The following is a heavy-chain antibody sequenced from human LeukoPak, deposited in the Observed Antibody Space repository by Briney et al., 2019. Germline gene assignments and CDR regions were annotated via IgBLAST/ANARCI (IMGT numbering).Heavy chain of an antibody. J-gene: IGHJ4*02. CDR3: ARDGSYYAPLGDY. D-gene: IGHD1-26*01. CDR2: INHSGST. V-gene: IGHV4-34*01. CDR1: GGSFSGYY. Sequence: SETLSLTCAVYGGSFSGYYWSWIRQPPGKGREWIGEINHSGSTNYNPSLKGRVTISVDTSKNHFSLKLSSVTAADTAVYYCARDGSYYAPLGDYWGQGTLVTVSS.